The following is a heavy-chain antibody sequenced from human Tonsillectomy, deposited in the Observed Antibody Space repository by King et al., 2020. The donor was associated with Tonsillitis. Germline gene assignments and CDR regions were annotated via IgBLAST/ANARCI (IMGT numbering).Heavy chain of an antibody. CDR1: GDFINGGSFY. D-gene: IGHD3-10*01. CDR3: ARVLSYYENWFDA. V-gene: IGHV4-61*02. Sequence: QLQESGPGLVKPSQTLSLTCTVSGDFINGGSFYWGWVRQPAGKGLEYIGRIFASGTTHYNPPFQSRVTMSVDTSKNQFSLKLSSVTAADTAVYYCARVLSYYENWFDAWGHGTLVTVSS. CDR2: IFASGTT. J-gene: IGHJ5*01.